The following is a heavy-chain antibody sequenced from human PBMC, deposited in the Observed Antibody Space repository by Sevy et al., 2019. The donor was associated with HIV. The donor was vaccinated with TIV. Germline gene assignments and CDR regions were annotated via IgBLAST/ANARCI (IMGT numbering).Heavy chain of an antibody. V-gene: IGHV3-23*01. J-gene: IGHJ4*02. CDR1: AFTFSKYS. CDR3: AREGCTKPHDY. Sequence: GGSLRLSCTASAFTFSKYSMSWVRQPRGKGLEWVSTLFFGCGEINYADSVKGRFTISRVNSKSSVYLQMNNLGPEDRAVYYCAREGCTKPHDYWGQGTLVTVSS. D-gene: IGHD2-8*01. CDR2: LFFGCGEI.